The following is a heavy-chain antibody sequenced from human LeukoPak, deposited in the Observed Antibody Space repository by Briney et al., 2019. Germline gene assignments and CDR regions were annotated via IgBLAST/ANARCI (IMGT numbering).Heavy chain of an antibody. J-gene: IGHJ4*02. Sequence: SETLSLTCAVYGGSFSGYYWSWIRQPPGKGLEWIGEINHRGSTNYNPSLKSRVTISVDTSKNQFSLKLSSVTAADTAVYYCASIYCSSTSCYQDIFDYWGQGTLVTVSS. CDR3: ASIYCSSTSCYQDIFDY. CDR2: INHRGST. CDR1: GGSFSGYY. V-gene: IGHV4-34*01. D-gene: IGHD2-2*01.